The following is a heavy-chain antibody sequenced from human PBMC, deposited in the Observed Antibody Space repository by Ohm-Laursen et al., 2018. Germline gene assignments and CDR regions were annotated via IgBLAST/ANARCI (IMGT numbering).Heavy chain of an antibody. CDR2: IYYSGST. CDR3: AARGQYYFDY. J-gene: IGHJ4*02. D-gene: IGHD3-10*01. CDR1: GGSISSYY. Sequence: GTLSLTCTVSGGSISSYYWSWIRQPPGKGLEWIGYIYYSGSTNYNPSLKSRVTISVDTSKNQFSLNLSSVTAADTAVYYCAARGQYYFDYWGQGTLVTVSS. V-gene: IGHV4-59*01.